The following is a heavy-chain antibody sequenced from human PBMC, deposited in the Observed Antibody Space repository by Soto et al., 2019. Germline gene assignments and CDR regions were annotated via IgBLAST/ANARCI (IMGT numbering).Heavy chain of an antibody. CDR2: IFYSGST. CDR3: ARYYCSSTSCFLFDS. J-gene: IGHJ4*02. V-gene: IGHV4-30-4*01. CDR1: GGSISSGDYY. Sequence: SETLSLTCTVSGGSISSGDYYWRWIRQPPGKGLEWIGYIFYSGSTYYNPSLKSRLTISVDTSKNQFSLKLSSVTAADTAVYYCARYYCSSTSCFLFDSWGQGTLVTVSS. D-gene: IGHD2-2*01.